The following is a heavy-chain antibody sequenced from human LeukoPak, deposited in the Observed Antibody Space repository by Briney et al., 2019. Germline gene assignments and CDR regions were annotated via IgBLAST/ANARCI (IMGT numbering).Heavy chain of an antibody. Sequence: PGGSLRLSCAASGFTFSSYAMHWVRQAPGKGLEWVAVISYDGRNKYNADSVKGRFTISRDNSKNTLYLQMNSLRAEDTAVYYCARDGFDNGAFDIWGQGTMVTVSS. CDR2: ISYDGRNK. CDR3: ARDGFDNGAFDI. D-gene: IGHD1-14*01. J-gene: IGHJ3*02. CDR1: GFTFSSYA. V-gene: IGHV3-30*04.